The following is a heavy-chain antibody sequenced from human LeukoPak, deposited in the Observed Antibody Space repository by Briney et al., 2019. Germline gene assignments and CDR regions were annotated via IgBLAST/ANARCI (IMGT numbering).Heavy chain of an antibody. D-gene: IGHD4-17*01. CDR3: AKDPDGHYIR. Sequence: PGGSLRLSCAASGFTFSSYGMHWVRQAPGKGLEWVAVIWYDGSNKYYADSVKGRFTISRDNSKNTLYLQMHSLRAEDTAVYHCAKDPDGHYIRWGQGTLVTVPS. V-gene: IGHV3-33*06. CDR1: GFTFSSYG. J-gene: IGHJ4*02. CDR2: IWYDGSNK.